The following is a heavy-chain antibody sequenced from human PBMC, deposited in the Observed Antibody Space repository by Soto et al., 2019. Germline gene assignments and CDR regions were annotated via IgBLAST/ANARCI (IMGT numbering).Heavy chain of an antibody. Sequence: QLQLQESGPGLVKPSETLSLTCTVSGGSISSSSYYWGWIRQPPGKGLEWIGSIYYSGSTYYNPSLKSRVTISVDTCKNQFSLKLSSVTAADTAVYYCASYPTAMGSVRDYWGQGTLVTVSS. CDR2: IYYSGST. CDR3: ASYPTAMGSVRDY. D-gene: IGHD5-18*01. J-gene: IGHJ4*02. V-gene: IGHV4-39*01. CDR1: GGSISSSSYY.